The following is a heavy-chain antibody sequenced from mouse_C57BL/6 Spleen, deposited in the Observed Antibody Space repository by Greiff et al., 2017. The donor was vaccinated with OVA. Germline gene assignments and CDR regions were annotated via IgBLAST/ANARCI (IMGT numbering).Heavy chain of an antibody. V-gene: IGHV1-9*01. D-gene: IGHD3-2*02. CDR2: IFPGSGST. J-gene: IGHJ3*01. Sequence: QVQLKESGPELVKPGASVKISCKASGYTFTGYWIEWVKQRPGHGLEWIGEIFPGSGSTNYNEKFKGKATFTADTSSNTAYMQLSSLTTEDSAIDYCADSADYERAWFAYWGQGTLVTVSA. CDR1: GYTFTGYW. CDR3: ADSADYERAWFAY.